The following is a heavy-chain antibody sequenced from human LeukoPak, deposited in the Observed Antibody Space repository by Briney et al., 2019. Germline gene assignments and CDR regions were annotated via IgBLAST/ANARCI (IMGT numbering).Heavy chain of an antibody. CDR1: GYTFTGYY. V-gene: IGHV1-2*02. D-gene: IGHD2-2*02. CDR2: INPNSGGT. J-gene: IGHJ4*02. Sequence: ASVKVSCKASGYTFTGYYMHWVRQAPGQGLEWMGWINPNSGGTNYAQKFQGRVTMTRDTSISTAYMELSRLRSDDTAVYYCARSCSSTSCYISGDYWGQGTLVTVSS. CDR3: ARSCSSTSCYISGDY.